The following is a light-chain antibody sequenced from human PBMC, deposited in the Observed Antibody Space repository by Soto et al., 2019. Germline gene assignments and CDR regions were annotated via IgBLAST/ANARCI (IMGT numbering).Light chain of an antibody. Sequence: IVLTQSPGTLSLSPGERATLSCRASQTISSSSLAWYQQKGGQAPRLLIYGASSRATGIPDRFSGSGSGTDFTLTISRLEPEDFALYYCQQYGGSPITFGQGTRLEIK. J-gene: IGKJ5*01. CDR3: QQYGGSPIT. CDR2: GAS. CDR1: QTISSSS. V-gene: IGKV3-20*01.